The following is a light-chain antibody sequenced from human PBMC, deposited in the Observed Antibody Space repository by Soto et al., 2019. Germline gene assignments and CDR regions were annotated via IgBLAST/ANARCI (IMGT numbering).Light chain of an antibody. V-gene: IGKV1-39*01. CDR2: VAS. CDR1: QSISSY. J-gene: IGKJ1*01. Sequence: DIQMTQSPSSLSASVGDRVTITCRASQSISSYLNWYQQKPGKAPELLIYVASTLQSGVPSRFSGSGSGTYFTLSISSLQPEDFATYYGQQSYSTPPWTFGQGTKVEIK. CDR3: QQSYSTPPWT.